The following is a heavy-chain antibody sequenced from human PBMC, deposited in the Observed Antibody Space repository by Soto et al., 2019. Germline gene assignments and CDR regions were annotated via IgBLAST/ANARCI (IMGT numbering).Heavy chain of an antibody. CDR2: IDWDDDK. CDR1: GFSLSTSGMR. D-gene: IGHD6-6*01. V-gene: IGHV2-70*04. CDR3: ARSTARHDAFDI. J-gene: IGHJ3*02. Sequence: VSGPTLVNPTQTLTLTCTFSGFSLSTSGMRVSWIRQPPGKALEWLARIDWDDDKFYSTSLKTRLTISKDTSKNQVVLTMTNMDPVDTATYYCARSTARHDAFDIWGQGTMVTISS.